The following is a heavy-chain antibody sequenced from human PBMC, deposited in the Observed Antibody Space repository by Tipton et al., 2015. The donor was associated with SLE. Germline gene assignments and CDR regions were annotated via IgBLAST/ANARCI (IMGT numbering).Heavy chain of an antibody. CDR3: ARLPPGTRIAAAGWDY. Sequence: TLSLTCTVSGGSISSSSYYWGWIRQPPGKGLEWIGSIYYSGSTYYNPSLKSRVTISVDTSKNQFSLKLSSVTAAGTAVYYCARLPPGTRIAAAGWDYWGQGTLVTVSS. V-gene: IGHV4-39*07. CDR1: GGSISSSSYY. J-gene: IGHJ4*02. CDR2: IYYSGST. D-gene: IGHD6-13*01.